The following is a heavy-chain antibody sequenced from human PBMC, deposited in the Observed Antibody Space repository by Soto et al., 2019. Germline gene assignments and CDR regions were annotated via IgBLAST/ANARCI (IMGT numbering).Heavy chain of an antibody. V-gene: IGHV4-59*08. J-gene: IGHJ1*01. CDR2: IYYSGST. Sequence: SETLSLTCTVSGGSISSYYWSWIRQPPGKGLEWIGYIYYSGSTNYNPSLKSRVTISVDTSKNQFSLKLSSVTAADTAVYYCARHYCTTVHCFQHWGQGTLVTVSS. CDR3: ARHYCTTVHCFQH. CDR1: GGSISSYY. D-gene: IGHD2-8*01.